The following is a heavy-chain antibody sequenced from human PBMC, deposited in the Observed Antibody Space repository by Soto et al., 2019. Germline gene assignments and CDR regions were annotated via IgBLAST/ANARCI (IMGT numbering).Heavy chain of an antibody. CDR3: ARGPQYYYGSGSSRGMDV. D-gene: IGHD3-10*01. CDR1: GGSFSGYY. V-gene: IGHV4-34*01. Sequence: SETLSLTCAVYGGSFSGYYWSWIRQPPGKGLEWIGEINHSGSTNYNPSLKSRVTISVDTSKNQFSLKLSSVTAADTAVYYCARGPQYYYGSGSSRGMDVWGQGTTVTVSS. J-gene: IGHJ6*02. CDR2: INHSGST.